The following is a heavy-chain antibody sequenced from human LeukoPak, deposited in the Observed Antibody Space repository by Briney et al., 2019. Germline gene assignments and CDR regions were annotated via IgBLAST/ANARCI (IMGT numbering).Heavy chain of an antibody. Sequence: GASVKVSCKASGYTFTSYGISWVRQAPGQGLEWMGWISSYNGNTNYPQKLQGRVTLTTDTSTTTAYTELRSLRSDDTAVYYCAIGGWSSFDYWGQGTLVTVSS. CDR2: ISSYNGNT. CDR3: AIGGWSSFDY. J-gene: IGHJ4*02. CDR1: GYTFTSYG. D-gene: IGHD2-15*01. V-gene: IGHV1-18*01.